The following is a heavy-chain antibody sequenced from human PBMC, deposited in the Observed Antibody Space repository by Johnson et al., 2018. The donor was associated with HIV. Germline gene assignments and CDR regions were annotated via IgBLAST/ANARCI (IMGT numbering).Heavy chain of an antibody. CDR2: ISGAGGSR. J-gene: IGHJ3*02. Sequence: VQLVESGGGLVQPGESLRLSCAASAFTFSSFAMSWVRQAPGKGLEWVSGISGAGGSRNYTDSVKGRFTISRDNSKNTLYLQMNSLRAEDTAVYYCAKDRHYTTFNAFDIWGQGTTVTVSS. D-gene: IGHD4-11*01. CDR1: AFTFSSFA. CDR3: AKDRHYTTFNAFDI. V-gene: IGHV3-23*04.